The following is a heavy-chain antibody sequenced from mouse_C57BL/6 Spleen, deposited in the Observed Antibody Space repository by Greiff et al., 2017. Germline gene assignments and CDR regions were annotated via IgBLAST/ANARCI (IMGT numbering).Heavy chain of an antibody. D-gene: IGHD2-3*01. CDR1: GYTFTSYW. CDR2: IDPNSGGT. J-gene: IGHJ4*01. V-gene: IGHV1-72*01. Sequence: QVQLQQPGAELVKPGASVKLSCKASGYTFTSYWMHWGKQRPGRGLEWIGRIDPNSGGTKYNEKFKSQATLTVDKPSSTAYMQLSSLTSEYSAFYYCAREGIYDGYLYYAMDYWGQGTSVTVSS. CDR3: AREGIYDGYLYYAMDY.